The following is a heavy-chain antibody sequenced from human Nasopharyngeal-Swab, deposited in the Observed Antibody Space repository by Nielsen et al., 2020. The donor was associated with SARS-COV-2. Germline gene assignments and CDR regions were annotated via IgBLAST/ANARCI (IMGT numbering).Heavy chain of an antibody. V-gene: IGHV4-34*01. D-gene: IGHD2-2*01. J-gene: IGHJ5*02. CDR3: ARVKGYQLLSSAAPNWFDP. CDR2: INHSGST. CDR1: GGSFSGYY. Sequence: SETLSLTCAVYGGSFSGYYWSWIRQPPGKGLEWIGEINHSGSTNYNPSLKSRVTISVDTSKNQFSLKLSSVTAADTAVYYCARVKGYQLLSSAAPNWFDPWGQGTLVTVS.